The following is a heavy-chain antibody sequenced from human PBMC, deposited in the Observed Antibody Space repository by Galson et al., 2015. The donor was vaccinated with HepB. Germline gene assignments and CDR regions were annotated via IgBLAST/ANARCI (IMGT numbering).Heavy chain of an antibody. D-gene: IGHD2-15*01. V-gene: IGHV4-34*01. J-gene: IGHJ6*02. CDR1: GGSFSGYY. CDR2: INHSGST. CDR3: ARGRGDIVVVVAATLEKYGMDV. Sequence: SETLSLTCAVYGGSFSGYYWSWIRQPPGKGLEWIGEINHSGSTNYNPSLKSRVTISVDTSKNQFSLKLSSVTAADTAVYYCARGRGDIVVVVAATLEKYGMDVWGQGTTVTVSS.